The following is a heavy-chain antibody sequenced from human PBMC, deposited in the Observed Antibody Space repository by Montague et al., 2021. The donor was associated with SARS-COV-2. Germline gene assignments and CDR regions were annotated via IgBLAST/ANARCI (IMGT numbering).Heavy chain of an antibody. J-gene: IGHJ4*02. CDR3: ARGILSMNIAVVVLLGGIYYFDS. Sequence: SETLSLTCAVYGGSLSNYYWSWIRQPPGKGLEWIGDSNHRGSTNYNPSLKSRVTISVDTSKNQFSLKLNSVTAADTAVYYCARGILSMNIAVVVLLGGIYYFDSWGQGTLVAVSS. CDR1: GGSLSNYY. CDR2: SNHRGST. D-gene: IGHD3-22*01. V-gene: IGHV4-34*01.